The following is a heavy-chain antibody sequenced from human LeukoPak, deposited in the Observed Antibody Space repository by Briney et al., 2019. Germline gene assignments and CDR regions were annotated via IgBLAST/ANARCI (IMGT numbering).Heavy chain of an antibody. Sequence: GGSLRLSCAASGFTFGSYWMHWVRQAPGKGLEWVSVIYSGGSTYYADSVKGRFTISRDNSKNTLYLQMNSLRAEDTAVYYCARGRSSGYSDYWGQGTLVTVSS. D-gene: IGHD3-22*01. V-gene: IGHV3-53*01. CDR1: GFTFGSYW. J-gene: IGHJ4*02. CDR2: IYSGGST. CDR3: ARGRSSGYSDY.